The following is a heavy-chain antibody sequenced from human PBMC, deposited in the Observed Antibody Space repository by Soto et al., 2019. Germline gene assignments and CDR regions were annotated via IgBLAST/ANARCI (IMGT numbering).Heavy chain of an antibody. D-gene: IGHD3-16*01. V-gene: IGHV4-30-4*01. CDR3: ARLTRNYYYVCGSSDQIDY. CDR2: IYYSGST. Sequence: QVPLQESGPGLVKPSQTLSLTCTVSGGSISGGDYYWSWIRQPPGKGLQWLGYIYYSGSTYYNPSRKCRVTVSVETYMNHFSLKLSSVRAAETAVYYCARLTRNYYYVCGSSDQIDYWGQGTLVTVSS. CDR1: GGSISGGDYY. J-gene: IGHJ4*02.